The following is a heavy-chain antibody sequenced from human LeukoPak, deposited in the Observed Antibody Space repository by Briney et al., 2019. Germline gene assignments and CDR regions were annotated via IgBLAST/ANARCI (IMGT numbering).Heavy chain of an antibody. CDR3: ARGRGSSNTNRDFYYYYYMDV. V-gene: IGHV1-69*06. CDR2: IIPIFGTA. Sequence: SVKVSCKASGGTFSSYAISWVRQAPGQGLEWMGGIIPIFGTANYAQKFQGRVTIIADKSTSTAYMELSSLRSEDMALYYCARGRGSSNTNRDFYYYYYMDVWGTGTTVIVSS. D-gene: IGHD3-10*01. J-gene: IGHJ6*03. CDR1: GGTFSSYA.